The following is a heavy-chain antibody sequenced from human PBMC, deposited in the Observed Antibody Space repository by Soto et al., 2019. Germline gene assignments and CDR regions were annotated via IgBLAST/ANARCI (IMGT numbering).Heavy chain of an antibody. D-gene: IGHD2-2*01. J-gene: IGHJ6*02. CDR1: GFTFSRYA. CDR2: ITKNGDDT. V-gene: IGHV3-64D*08. CDR3: VKETPFHYSRLPDNVYYGMDV. Sequence: HPGGSLRLSCAISGFTFSRYAMAWVRQAPGKGLEYVAGITKNGDDTYYADSVKGRFSIYRDNSRNTLFLQMRSLRPEDTALYYCVKETPFHYSRLPDNVYYGMDVWGQETTLTISS.